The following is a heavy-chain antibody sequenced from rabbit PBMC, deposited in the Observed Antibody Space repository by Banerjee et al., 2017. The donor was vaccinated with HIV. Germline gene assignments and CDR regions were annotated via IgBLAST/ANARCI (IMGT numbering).Heavy chain of an antibody. Sequence: SGGAGGGLAEPEGSLTHTCTASGFSFSSAYDMCWVRQAPGKGLEWIGYISTGDGSTWYASWAKGRFTISKTSTPVTLQMPSLAAADTDTYFRARELAGVIGWNFSLWGPGTLVTVS. V-gene: IGHV1S40*01. J-gene: IGHJ4*01. CDR1: GFSFSSAYD. CDR3: ARELAGVIGWNFSL. D-gene: IGHD4-1*01. CDR2: ISTGDGST.